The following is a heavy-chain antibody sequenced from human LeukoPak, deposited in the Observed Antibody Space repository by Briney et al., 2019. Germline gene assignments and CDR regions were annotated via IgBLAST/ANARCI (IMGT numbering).Heavy chain of an antibody. V-gene: IGHV4-4*02. D-gene: IGHD1-26*01. CDR3: AANGYYTIEY. CDR2: IHHTGST. J-gene: IGHJ4*02. Sequence: PSETLSLTCAVPGDSMSSIDWWSWVRQPPGKGLEWIGEIHHTGSTNYNPSLKSRVTISVDKSKNQFSLNFNSMSAADSAVYYCAANGYYTIEYWGQGTLVTVSS. CDR1: GDSMSSIDW.